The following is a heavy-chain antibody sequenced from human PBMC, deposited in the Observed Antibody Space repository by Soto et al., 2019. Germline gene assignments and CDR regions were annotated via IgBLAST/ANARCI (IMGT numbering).Heavy chain of an antibody. D-gene: IGHD3-22*01. CDR1: GGSVGRGAFY. Sequence: SETLSLTCSVSGGSVGRGAFYWSWIRQHPGRGLEWIGYSYYSGSTYYNQSLQSRVTISVDTSKNQFSLNLSTVTAADTAVYKCARKKDSSGYYYTDYWGQGTWATVS. CDR2: SYYSGST. CDR3: ARKKDSSGYYYTDY. V-gene: IGHV4-31*03. J-gene: IGHJ4*02.